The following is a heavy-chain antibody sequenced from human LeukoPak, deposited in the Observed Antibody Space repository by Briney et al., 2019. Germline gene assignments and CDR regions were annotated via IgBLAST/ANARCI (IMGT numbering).Heavy chain of an antibody. D-gene: IGHD6-13*01. J-gene: IGHJ4*02. CDR3: ATDAGQQLVRYTLDY. CDR1: GYTFAGYY. V-gene: IGHV1-2*02. Sequence: ASVKVSCKASGYTFAGYYMHWVRQAPGQGLEWMGWINPNRGGANYAQKFQGRVTMTKDTSISTAYMELSRLRSDATAVYYCATDAGQQLVRYTLDYWGQGTLVTVSS. CDR2: INPNRGGA.